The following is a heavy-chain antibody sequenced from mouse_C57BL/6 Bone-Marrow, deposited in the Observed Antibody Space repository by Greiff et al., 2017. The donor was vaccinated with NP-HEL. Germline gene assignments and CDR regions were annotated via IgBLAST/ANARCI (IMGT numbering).Heavy chain of an antibody. V-gene: IGHV1-26*01. CDR3: ARSVTY. J-gene: IGHJ2*01. CDR1: GYTFTDYY. D-gene: IGHD2-1*01. Sequence: EVQLHQSGPELVKPGASVKISCKASGYTFTDYYMNWVKQSHGKSLEWIGDINPNNGGTSYNQKFKGKATLTVDKSSSTAYMELRSLTSEDSAVYYCARSVTYWGQGTTLTVSS. CDR2: INPNNGGT.